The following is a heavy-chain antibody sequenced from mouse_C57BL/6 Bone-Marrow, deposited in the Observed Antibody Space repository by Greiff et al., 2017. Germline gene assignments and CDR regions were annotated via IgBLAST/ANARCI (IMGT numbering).Heavy chain of an antibody. CDR3: ASQTGADFDY. V-gene: IGHV1-50*01. CDR2: IDPSDSST. CDR1: GYTFTSYW. Sequence: VQLQQSGAELVKPGASVKLSCKASGYTFTSYWMQWVKQRPGQGLEWIGEIDPSDSSTNYNQKFKGKATLTVDTSSSTAYMQLSSLTSEDSAVYYCASQTGADFDYWGQGTTLTVSS. J-gene: IGHJ2*01. D-gene: IGHD4-1*01.